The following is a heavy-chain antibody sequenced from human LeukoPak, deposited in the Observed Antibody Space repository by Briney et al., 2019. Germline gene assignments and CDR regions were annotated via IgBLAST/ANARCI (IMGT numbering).Heavy chain of an antibody. J-gene: IGHJ3*02. V-gene: IGHV3-7*03. Sequence: GGPLRLSCAASGFTFSSYWMSWVRQAPGKGLEWVANIKQDGSEKYYVDSVKGRFTISRDNAKNSLYLQMNSLRAEDTAVYYCASYYGSGSRRAFDIWGQGTMVTVSS. D-gene: IGHD3-10*01. CDR1: GFTFSSYW. CDR3: ASYYGSGSRRAFDI. CDR2: IKQDGSEK.